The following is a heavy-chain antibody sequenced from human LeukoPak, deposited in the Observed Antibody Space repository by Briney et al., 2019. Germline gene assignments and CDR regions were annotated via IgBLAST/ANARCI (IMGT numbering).Heavy chain of an antibody. J-gene: IGHJ4*02. D-gene: IGHD5-12*01. CDR1: GGSISSYY. CDR3: ARHTSGYDSVDY. V-gene: IGHV4-59*08. CDR2: IYYSGST. Sequence: NPSETLSLTCTVSGGSISSYYWSWIRQPPEKGLEWIGYIYYSGSTNYNPSLKSRVTISVDTSKNQFSLKLSSVTAADTAVYYCARHTSGYDSVDYWGQGTLVTVSS.